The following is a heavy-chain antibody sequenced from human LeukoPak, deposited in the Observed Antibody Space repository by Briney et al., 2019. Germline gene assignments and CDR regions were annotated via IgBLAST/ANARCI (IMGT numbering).Heavy chain of an antibody. D-gene: IGHD3-16*01. Sequence: GRSLRLSCAASGFTFDDYAMHWVRQAPGKGLEWVSGISWNSGSIGYADSVKGRFTISRDNAKTSLYLQMNSLRAEDTALYYCGKGGPPDAVDIWGQGTMVTVSS. CDR2: ISWNSGSI. J-gene: IGHJ3*02. CDR3: GKGGPPDAVDI. V-gene: IGHV3-9*01. CDR1: GFTFDDYA.